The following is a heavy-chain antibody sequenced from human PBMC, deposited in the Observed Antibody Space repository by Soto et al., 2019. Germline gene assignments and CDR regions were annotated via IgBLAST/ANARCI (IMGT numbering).Heavy chain of an antibody. CDR1: GYSFTSYW. CDR3: ARIRVVVITDYFDY. J-gene: IGHJ4*02. Sequence: PGESLTISCKVSGYSFTSYWIVWVLQMPGKGLEWMGIIYPGDSDTRYSPSFQGQVTISADKSISTAYLQWSSLKASDTAMYYCARIRVVVITDYFDYWGQGTMVTVSS. V-gene: IGHV5-51*01. D-gene: IGHD3-22*01. CDR2: IYPGDSDT.